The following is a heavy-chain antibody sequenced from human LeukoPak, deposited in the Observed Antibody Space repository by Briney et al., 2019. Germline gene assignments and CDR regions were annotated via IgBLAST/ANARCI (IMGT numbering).Heavy chain of an antibody. CDR1: GYTFTGYY. V-gene: IGHV1-2*02. Sequence: ASVKVSCKASGYTFTGYYMHWVRQAPGQGLEWMGWINPNSGGTNYAQKFQGRVTMTRDTSISTAYMELSRLRSDDTAAYYCATDLSTSNAFDVWGQGTMVTVSS. J-gene: IGHJ3*01. CDR2: INPNSGGT. CDR3: ATDLSTSNAFDV. D-gene: IGHD5/OR15-5a*01.